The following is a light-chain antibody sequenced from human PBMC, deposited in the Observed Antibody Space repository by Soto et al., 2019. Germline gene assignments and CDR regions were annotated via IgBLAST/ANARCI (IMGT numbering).Light chain of an antibody. V-gene: IGLV2-14*03. J-gene: IGLJ2*01. CDR2: DVT. Sequence: QSVLTQPASVSGSPGQSITISCTGTSNDIGAYNYVSWYQQHPGKAPKLLIYDVTNRPSGVSDRFSGSKSGRTASLTISGLQPEDEADYYCPSYTSIIAVVFGGGTKLTVL. CDR3: PSYTSIIAVV. CDR1: SNDIGAYNY.